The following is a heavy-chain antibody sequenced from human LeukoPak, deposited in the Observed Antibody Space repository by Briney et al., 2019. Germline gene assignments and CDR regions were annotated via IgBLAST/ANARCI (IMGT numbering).Heavy chain of an antibody. J-gene: IGHJ5*02. D-gene: IGHD3-10*01. V-gene: IGHV1-18*01. CDR1: GYTFTSYG. CDR2: ISAYNGNT. CDR3: ARSNYYGSGSYFGWFDP. Sequence: GASVKVSCKASGYTFTSYGISWVRQAPGQGLEWMGWISAYNGNTNYAQKLQGRVTMTTDTSTSTAYMELRSLRSDDTAVYYCARSNYYGSGSYFGWFDPWGQGTLVTASS.